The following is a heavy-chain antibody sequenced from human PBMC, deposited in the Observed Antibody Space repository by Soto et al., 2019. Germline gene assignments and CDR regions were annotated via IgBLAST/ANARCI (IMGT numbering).Heavy chain of an antibody. J-gene: IGHJ5*02. CDR3: ARDPYSSTPGP. CDR1: GFPFSSYD. V-gene: IGHV3-21*01. CDR2: ISSSSSYI. D-gene: IGHD6-13*01. Sequence: GGSLRLSCAASGFPFSSYDMNWVRQAPGKGLEWVSSISSSSSYIYYADSVKGRFTISRDNAKNSLYLQMNSLRAEDTAVYYCARDPYSSTPGPWGQGTLVTVSS.